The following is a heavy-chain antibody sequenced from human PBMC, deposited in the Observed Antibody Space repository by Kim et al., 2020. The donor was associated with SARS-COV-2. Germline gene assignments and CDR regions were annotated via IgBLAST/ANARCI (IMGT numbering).Heavy chain of an antibody. D-gene: IGHD3-10*01. J-gene: IGHJ4*02. CDR3: ARLSAGVTSRDY. V-gene: IGHV6-1*01. CDR1: GDSVSDNSAA. Sequence: SQTLSLTCAISGDSVSDNSAAWNWIRQSPSRGLEWLGRTYYRSRWYTDYAVSVKSRITIRPDTSKNQFSLKLNSVTPEDTAVYYCARLSAGVTSRDYWGQGTLVTVSS. CDR2: TYYRSRWYT.